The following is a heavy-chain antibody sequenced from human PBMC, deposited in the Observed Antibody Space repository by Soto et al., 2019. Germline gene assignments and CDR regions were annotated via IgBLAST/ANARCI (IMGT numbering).Heavy chain of an antibody. J-gene: IGHJ4*02. CDR3: ATSVPYGDYVLNYFDY. CDR1: GFTFSSYA. V-gene: IGHV3-23*01. CDR2: ISSGNT. D-gene: IGHD4-17*01. Sequence: VQLLQSGGGLVQPGGSLRLSCAASGFTFSSYAMSWVRQAPGKGLEWVSSISSGNTYYADSVKGRFTISRDNSKHTQYLQLNSLRAEDTAVYYCATSVPYGDYVLNYFDYWGQGTLVTVSS.